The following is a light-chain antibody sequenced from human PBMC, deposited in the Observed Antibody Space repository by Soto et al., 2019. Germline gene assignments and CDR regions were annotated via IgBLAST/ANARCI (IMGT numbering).Light chain of an antibody. V-gene: IGKV3-15*01. CDR3: HQYNNWPPYT. CDR1: QSISSN. CDR2: GAS. J-gene: IGKJ2*01. Sequence: EIVMTQSPSTLSVSPGERATLSCRASQSISSNLAWYQQKPGQAPRLLIYGASTRATGIPDRISGSGSGTEFILTISSLQSEDFAVYYCHQYNNWPPYTFGQGTKLEIK.